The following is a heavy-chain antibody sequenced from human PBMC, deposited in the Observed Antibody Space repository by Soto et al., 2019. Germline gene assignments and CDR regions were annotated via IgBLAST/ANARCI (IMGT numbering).Heavy chain of an antibody. J-gene: IGHJ4*02. CDR1: GFTLNSYA. Sequence: GGSLRLSCSVSGFTLNSYAMRSVCQSAGKGLEWVSAISCSGGSTYYADSVKGRFTISRDNSKNTLYLQMNSLRAEDTAVYYCATNYGRFDYWGQGTLVTGSS. V-gene: IGHV3-23*01. CDR2: ISCSGGST. D-gene: IGHD3-16*01. CDR3: ATNYGRFDY.